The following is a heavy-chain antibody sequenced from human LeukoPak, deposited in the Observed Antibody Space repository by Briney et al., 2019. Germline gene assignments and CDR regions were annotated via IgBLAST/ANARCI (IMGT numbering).Heavy chain of an antibody. CDR2: IYYSGSTDYSGST. CDR1: GGSISSHF. J-gene: IGHJ3*02. V-gene: IGHV4-59*08. Sequence: SETLSLTCTVSGGSISSHFWSWIRQPPGKGLEWIASIYYSGSTDYSGSTDYNPSLKSRVTISVDTSKKQFSLKLSSVTAGDTAVYYCARQTMTTADAFDIWGQGTMVTVSS. D-gene: IGHD4-17*01. CDR3: ARQTMTTADAFDI.